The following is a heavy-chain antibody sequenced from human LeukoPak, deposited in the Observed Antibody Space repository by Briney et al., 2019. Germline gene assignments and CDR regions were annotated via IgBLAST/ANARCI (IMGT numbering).Heavy chain of an antibody. D-gene: IGHD3-16*01. CDR1: GSTFDDYT. J-gene: IGHJ4*02. CDR2: ISWDGGST. Sequence: GGSLRLSCAASGSTFDDYTMHWVRQAPGKGLEWVSLISWDGGSTYYADSVKGRFTISRDNSKNSLYLQMNSLRTEDTALYYCAKGMGRGELVSQDWGRGTLSPSPQ. V-gene: IGHV3-43*01. CDR3: AKGMGRGELVSQD.